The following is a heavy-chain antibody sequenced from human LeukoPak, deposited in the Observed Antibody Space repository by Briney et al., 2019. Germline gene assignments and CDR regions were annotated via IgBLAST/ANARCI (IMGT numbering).Heavy chain of an antibody. V-gene: IGHV3-53*01. D-gene: IGHD1-26*01. CDR1: GFIVGNNY. J-gene: IGHJ4*02. Sequence: PGGSLRLSCGASGFIVGNNYMSWVRQAPGKGLEWVSVIYRDGSTYYADSVKGRFTISRDNSKNTLFLQTNGLRAEDTAVYYCAREGVGVTGRNLGFEYWGQGALVTVSS. CDR3: AREGVGVTGRNLGFEY. CDR2: IYRDGST.